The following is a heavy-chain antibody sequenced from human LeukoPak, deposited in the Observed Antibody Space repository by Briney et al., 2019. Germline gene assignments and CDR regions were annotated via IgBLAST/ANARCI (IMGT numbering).Heavy chain of an antibody. J-gene: IGHJ5*02. Sequence: GGSLRLSCAASGFTFSSYWMSWIRQPPGKGPEWVAYISSGSYSKYYADSVRGRFTISRDNANNSLFLEMSTLRVDDTALYYCARGKRTFDPWGQGTLVIVSS. CDR3: ARGKRTFDP. V-gene: IGHV3-48*01. CDR2: ISSGSYSK. CDR1: GFTFSSYW.